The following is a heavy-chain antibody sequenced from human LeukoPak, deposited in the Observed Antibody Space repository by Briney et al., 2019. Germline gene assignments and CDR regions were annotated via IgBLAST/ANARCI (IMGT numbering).Heavy chain of an antibody. V-gene: IGHV1-24*01. CDR2: FDPEDGET. Sequence: ASVKVSCKVSGYTLTELSMHWVRQAPGKGLEWMGGFDPEDGETIYAQKFRGRVTTTEDTSTDTAYMELSSLRSEDTAVYYCATDPIGYCSSTSCRGRNDYWGQGTLVTVSS. CDR3: ATDPIGYCSSTSCRGRNDY. D-gene: IGHD2-2*01. CDR1: GYTLTELS. J-gene: IGHJ4*02.